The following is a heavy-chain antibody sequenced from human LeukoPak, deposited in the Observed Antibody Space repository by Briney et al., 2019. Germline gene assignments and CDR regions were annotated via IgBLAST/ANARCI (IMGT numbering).Heavy chain of an antibody. V-gene: IGHV5-51*01. D-gene: IGHD3-22*01. CDR2: IYPGDSDT. Sequence: GESLKISCKGSGYSFTSYWIGWVRPMPGKGLEWMGIIYPGDSDTRYSPSFQCQVTISADKSISTAYLQWSSLKASDTAMYYCARVGYYDSSGYYYPFDYWGQGTLVTVSS. CDR1: GYSFTSYW. J-gene: IGHJ4*02. CDR3: ARVGYYDSSGYYYPFDY.